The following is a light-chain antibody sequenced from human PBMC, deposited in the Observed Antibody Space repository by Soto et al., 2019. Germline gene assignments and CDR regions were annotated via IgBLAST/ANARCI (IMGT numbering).Light chain of an antibody. CDR2: TAS. J-gene: IGKJ1*01. Sequence: DIQMSRSPSSVSASVGDTVTITCRASQGISSYLAWYQQKPGKAPKLLIFTASSLQSGVPSRFSGSGSGTDFTLTISSLQPEDSATYYCQQANFFPRTFGQGTKVDIK. CDR1: QGISSY. V-gene: IGKV1-12*01. CDR3: QQANFFPRT.